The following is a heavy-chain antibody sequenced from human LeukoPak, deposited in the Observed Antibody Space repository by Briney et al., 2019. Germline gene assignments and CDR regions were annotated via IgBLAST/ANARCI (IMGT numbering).Heavy chain of an antibody. Sequence: GSLRLSCSASGFTVSSNYMTWVRQAPGTGLEWVSLIYTDGSTYYADSVKGRFTISRDNSKNTLYPQMNSLRAGDTAVYYCARSPHYFNGMDVWGQGTTVTVSS. CDR2: IYTDGST. CDR1: GFTVSSNY. J-gene: IGHJ6*02. V-gene: IGHV3-66*01. CDR3: ARSPHYFNGMDV.